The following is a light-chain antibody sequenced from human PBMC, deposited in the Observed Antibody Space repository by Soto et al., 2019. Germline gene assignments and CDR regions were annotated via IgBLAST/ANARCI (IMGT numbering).Light chain of an antibody. J-gene: IGKJ1*01. CDR3: QQYGSSPPTWT. CDR2: GAS. CDR1: QSVGSN. V-gene: IGKV3-20*01. Sequence: EIVLTQSPCTLSLSPGERVTLSCRARQSVGSNLAWYQQKPGQAPRLLIYGASTRATGIPDRFSGSGSGTDFTLTISRLEPGDFAVYYCQQYGSSPPTWTFGQGTKVDIK.